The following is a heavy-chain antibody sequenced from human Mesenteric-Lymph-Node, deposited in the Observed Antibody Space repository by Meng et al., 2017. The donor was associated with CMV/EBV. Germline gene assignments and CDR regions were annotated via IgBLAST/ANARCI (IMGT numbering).Heavy chain of an antibody. CDR2: INPNSGDT. J-gene: IGHJ5*02. CDR1: GYTFISSD. Sequence: ASVKVSCKASGYTFISSDIKWVRQATGQGLEWMGWINPNSGDTGYAQKFQGRITITRDASVSTAYMELSSLRSEDTAVYYCARGHCSDTRCHQGYWFDPWGQGTLVTVSS. CDR3: ARGHCSDTRCHQGYWFDP. D-gene: IGHD2-2*01. V-gene: IGHV1-8*03.